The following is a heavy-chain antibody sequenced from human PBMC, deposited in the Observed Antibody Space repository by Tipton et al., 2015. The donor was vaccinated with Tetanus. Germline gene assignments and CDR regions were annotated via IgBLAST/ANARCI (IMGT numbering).Heavy chain of an antibody. V-gene: IGHV1-2*02. CDR1: GYTFTGYY. Sequence: QLVQSGAEVKKPGASVKVSCKASGYTFTGYYMYWVRQAPGQGLEWMGWIDPNRGGTIYAQKFQGRVTMTRDTSISTAYMELTSLRSDDTAVYCCARDRGEYIYYGMGVWGPGTTVTVSS. CDR2: IDPNRGGT. CDR3: ARDRGEYIYYGMGV. D-gene: IGHD4-17*01. J-gene: IGHJ6*02.